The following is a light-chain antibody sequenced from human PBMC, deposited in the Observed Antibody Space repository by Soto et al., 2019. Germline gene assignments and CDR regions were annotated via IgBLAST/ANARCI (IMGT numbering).Light chain of an antibody. CDR1: SNDVGAYNY. Sequence: QSVLTQPASVSGSPGQSITISCTGTSNDVGAYNYVHWYQQHPGTAPKLMIYEVSNRPSGVSNRFSGSKSVNSASLTISGVQDEDDSDYYSTSYTISSTQVFGTGTKVTVL. V-gene: IGLV2-14*01. CDR2: EVS. J-gene: IGLJ1*01. CDR3: TSYTISSTQV.